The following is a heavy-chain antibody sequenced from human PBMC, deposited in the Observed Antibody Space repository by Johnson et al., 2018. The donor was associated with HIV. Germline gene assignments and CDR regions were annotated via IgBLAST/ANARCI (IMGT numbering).Heavy chain of an antibody. CDR2: ISYDGSNK. J-gene: IGHJ3*02. CDR1: GFTFSSYA. V-gene: IGHV3-30*04. Sequence: VQLLESGGGVVQPGRSPRLSCAASGFTFSSYAMHWVRQAPGKGLEWVAVISYDGSNKYYADSVKGRFTISRDNSKNTLYLQMNSLRAEDTAVYYCARGRRIQLWLLADAFDIWGQGTMVTVSS. D-gene: IGHD5-18*01. CDR3: ARGRRIQLWLLADAFDI.